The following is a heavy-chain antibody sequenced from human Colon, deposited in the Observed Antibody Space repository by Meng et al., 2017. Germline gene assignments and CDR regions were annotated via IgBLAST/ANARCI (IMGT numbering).Heavy chain of an antibody. CDR1: TGSVRSAGYQ. CDR2: ASN. D-gene: IGHD1-26*01. Sequence: LRRRSVPARVRISETPPFTRAASTGSVRSAGYQGNWIRQPQEKGLEGIGYASNNYNPSLKSRVAISVDTSKNQFSLRLTSVTAADTAVYYCARDHMGSLDYWGQGILVTVSS. V-gene: IGHV4-61*08. CDR3: ARDHMGSLDY. J-gene: IGHJ4*02.